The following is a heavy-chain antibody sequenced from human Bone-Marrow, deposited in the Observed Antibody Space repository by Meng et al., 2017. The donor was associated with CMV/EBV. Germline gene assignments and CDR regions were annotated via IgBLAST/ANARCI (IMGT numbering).Heavy chain of an antibody. CDR2: IYYSGST. J-gene: IGHJ4*02. V-gene: IGHV4-39*07. CDR1: GGSISSSSYY. Sequence: GSLRLSCTVSGGSISSSSYYWGWIRQPPGKGLEWIGSIYYSGSTNYNPSLKSRVTISVDTSKNQFSLKLSSVTAADTAVYYCARAYYGDYPDYFDYWGQGTLVTVS. D-gene: IGHD4-17*01. CDR3: ARAYYGDYPDYFDY.